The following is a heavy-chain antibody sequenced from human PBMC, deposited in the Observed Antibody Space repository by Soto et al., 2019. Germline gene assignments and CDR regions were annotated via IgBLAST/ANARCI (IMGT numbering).Heavy chain of an antibody. D-gene: IGHD2-8*01. Sequence: QVQLVQSGAEVKEPGASVKVSCMASGYSFTSYGLIWLRQAPGQRLEGMGWISPYNGNTNYAQQLQGRVTRTTDTTTNTAYMELRSLRSDDTAVYYCASQFGVNPHFDYWGQGTLVAVSS. CDR2: ISPYNGNT. CDR1: GYSFTSYG. CDR3: ASQFGVNPHFDY. V-gene: IGHV1-18*01. J-gene: IGHJ4*02.